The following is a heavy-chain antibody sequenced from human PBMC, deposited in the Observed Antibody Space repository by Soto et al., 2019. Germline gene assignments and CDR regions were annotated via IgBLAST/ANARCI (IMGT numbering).Heavy chain of an antibody. Sequence: SETLSLTCTVSGGSISSGGYYWSWIRQHPGKGLEWIGYIYYSGSTYYNPSLKSRVTISVDTSKNQFSLKLSSVTAADTAVYYCARTWRSTAGAFDIWGQGTMVTVSS. V-gene: IGHV4-31*03. CDR2: IYYSGST. CDR1: GGSISSGGYY. D-gene: IGHD3-3*01. CDR3: ARTWRSTAGAFDI. J-gene: IGHJ3*02.